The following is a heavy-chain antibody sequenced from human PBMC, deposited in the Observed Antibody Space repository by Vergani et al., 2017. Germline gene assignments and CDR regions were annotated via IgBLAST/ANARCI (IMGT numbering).Heavy chain of an antibody. CDR3: ARDLLGVAWDH. CDR1: GFTFSSYA. Sequence: EVQLLESGGGLVQPGGSLRLSCAASGFTFSSYAMSWVRQAPGKGLEWVATIKEDGSEKYYVDSVEGRFTISRDNAKNSLYLQMTSLRAEDTAVYYCARDLLGVAWDHWGQGTLVTVSS. J-gene: IGHJ4*02. D-gene: IGHD3-3*01. V-gene: IGHV3-7*01. CDR2: IKEDGSEK.